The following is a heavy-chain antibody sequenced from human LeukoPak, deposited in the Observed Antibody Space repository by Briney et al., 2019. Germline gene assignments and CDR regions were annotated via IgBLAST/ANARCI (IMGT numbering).Heavy chain of an antibody. CDR1: GFTFSNYA. J-gene: IGHJ4*02. D-gene: IGHD1-26*01. CDR2: ISGHGGST. Sequence: PGGSLRLSCAASGFTFSNYAMTWVRQAPGKGLEWVSTISGHGGSTYYADSVKGRFTISRDNSKNTLYLQMNSLRVEDTAVYYCAKAGWSGSYYYFDYWGQGTLVTVAS. V-gene: IGHV3-23*01. CDR3: AKAGWSGSYYYFDY.